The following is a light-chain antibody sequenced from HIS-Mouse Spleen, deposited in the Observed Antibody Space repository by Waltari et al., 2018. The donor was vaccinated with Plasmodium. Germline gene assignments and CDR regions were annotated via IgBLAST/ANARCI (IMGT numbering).Light chain of an antibody. CDR3: QQYGSSPYT. V-gene: IGKV3-20*01. CDR2: GAS. J-gene: IGKJ2*01. CDR1: QSVSSSS. Sequence: EIVLTQSPGTLSLSPGERDTFSCRASQSVSSSSLAWYQQKPGQAPRLLIYGASSRATGIPDRFSGSGSGTDFTLTISRLEPEDFAVYYCQQYGSSPYTFGQGTKLEIK.